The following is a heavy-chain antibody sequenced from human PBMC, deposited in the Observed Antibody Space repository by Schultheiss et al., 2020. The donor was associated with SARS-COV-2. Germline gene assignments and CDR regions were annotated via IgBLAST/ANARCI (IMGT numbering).Heavy chain of an antibody. D-gene: IGHD1-26*01. CDR3: ARESSVGANDY. CDR2: IIPNSGGT. J-gene: IGHJ4*02. V-gene: IGHV1-2*04. Sequence: ASVKVSCKASGGTFSSYAISWVRQAPGQGLEWMGGIIPNSGGTNYAQKFQGWVTMTRDTSISTAYMELSRLRSDDTAVYYCARESSVGANDYWGQGTLVTVSS. CDR1: GGTFSSYA.